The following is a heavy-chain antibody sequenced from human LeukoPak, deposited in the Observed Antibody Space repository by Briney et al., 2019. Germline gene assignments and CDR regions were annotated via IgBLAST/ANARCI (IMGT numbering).Heavy chain of an antibody. CDR1: GGSFSGYY. Sequence: SETLSLTCAVYGGSFSGYYWSWIRQPPGKGLKWIGEINHSGSTNYNPSLKSRVTISVDTSKNQFSLKLSSVTAADTAVYYCARSRKGYGSGSYQANYFDYWGQGTLVTVSS. J-gene: IGHJ4*02. D-gene: IGHD3-10*01. CDR3: ARSRKGYGSGSYQANYFDY. V-gene: IGHV4-34*01. CDR2: INHSGST.